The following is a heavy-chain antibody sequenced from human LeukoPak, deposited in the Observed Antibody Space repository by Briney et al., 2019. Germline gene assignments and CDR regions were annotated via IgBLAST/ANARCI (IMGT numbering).Heavy chain of an antibody. CDR2: INPNSGGT. CDR3: ARDPGYQLLLYYYFDY. Sequence: ASVKVSCKASGYTFTGYYMHWVRQAPGQGLEWMGWINPNSGGTNYAQKFQGRVTMTRDTSISTAYMELSRLRSDDTAVYYCARDPGYQLLLYYYFDYWGQGTLVTVSS. CDR1: GYTFTGYY. V-gene: IGHV1-2*02. D-gene: IGHD2-2*01. J-gene: IGHJ4*02.